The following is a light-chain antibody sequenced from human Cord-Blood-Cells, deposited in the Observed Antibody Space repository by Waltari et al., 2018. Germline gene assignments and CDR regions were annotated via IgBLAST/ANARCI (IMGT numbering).Light chain of an antibody. V-gene: IGKV3-11*01. CDR1: QSVSSY. CDR3: QQRSNWPWT. J-gene: IGKJ1*01. CDR2: DAS. Sequence: EIVLTQSPATLSLSPGERATLSCSASQSVSSYLAWYQQKPGQAPRLLIYDASNRATGIPARFSGSGSGTDFTLTISSLEPEDFAVYYYQQRSNWPWTFGQGTKVEIK.